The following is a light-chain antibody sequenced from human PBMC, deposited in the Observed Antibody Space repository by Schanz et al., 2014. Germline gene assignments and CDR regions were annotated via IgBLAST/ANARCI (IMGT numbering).Light chain of an antibody. Sequence: QSALTQPASVSGSPGQSITISCTGTSSDVGGYNYVSWYQQYRGKAPKLMISDVSNRPSGVSNRFSGSKSGNTASLTISGLQAEDEADYYCSAYVQGRNFVAFGGGTKLTVL. J-gene: IGLJ2*01. CDR1: SSDVGGYNY. V-gene: IGLV2-14*03. CDR2: DVS. CDR3: SAYVQGRNFVA.